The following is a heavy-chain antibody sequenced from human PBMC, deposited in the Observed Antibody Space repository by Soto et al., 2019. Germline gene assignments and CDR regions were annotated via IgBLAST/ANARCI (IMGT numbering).Heavy chain of an antibody. CDR2: IWYDGSNK. V-gene: IGHV3-33*01. CDR3: ARNPLYGSGSYYFDY. Sequence: GGSLRLSCAASGFTFSSYGMHWVRQAPGKGLEWVAVIWYDGSNKYYADSVRGRFTISRDNSKNTLYLQMNSLRAEDTAVYYCARNPLYGSGSYYFDYWGQGTLVTVS. D-gene: IGHD3-10*01. J-gene: IGHJ4*02. CDR1: GFTFSSYG.